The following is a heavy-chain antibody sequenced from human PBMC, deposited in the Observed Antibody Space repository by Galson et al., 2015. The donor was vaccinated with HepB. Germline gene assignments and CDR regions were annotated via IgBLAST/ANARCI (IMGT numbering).Heavy chain of an antibody. D-gene: IGHD5-12*01. Sequence: SLRLSCAASGFTFSSYGMHWVRQAPGKGLEWVAVISYDGSNKYYADSVKGRFTISRDNSKNTLYLQMNSLRAEDTAVYYCAKGRLGMVAMPFDYWGQGTLVTVSS. V-gene: IGHV3-30*18. CDR2: ISYDGSNK. CDR3: AKGRLGMVAMPFDY. CDR1: GFTFSSYG. J-gene: IGHJ4*02.